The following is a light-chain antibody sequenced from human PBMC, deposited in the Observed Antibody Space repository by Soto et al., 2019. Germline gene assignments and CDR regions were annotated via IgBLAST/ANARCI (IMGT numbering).Light chain of an antibody. CDR3: CSYAGSSIL. CDR2: EVS. J-gene: IGLJ2*01. V-gene: IGLV2-23*02. CDR1: SSDVGSYNL. Sequence: QSALTQPASVSGSPGQSITISCNGTSSDVGSYNLVSWYQQHPGKAPKLMIYEVSKRPSGVSNRFSGSKSGNTASLTISGLQAEDEADYYCCSYAGSSILFGGGTKVTVL.